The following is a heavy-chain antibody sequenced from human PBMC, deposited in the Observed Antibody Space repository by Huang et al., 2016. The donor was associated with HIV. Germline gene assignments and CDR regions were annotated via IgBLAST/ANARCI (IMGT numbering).Heavy chain of an antibody. V-gene: IGHV4-39*01. Sequence: QLQLQESGPGLVKPSGTLSLTCTVSGGSISSSNHYWGWIRPAPGKGLEWIGSIYYTGITYYNPSLKSRVTISVDTSKNQLSLKLTSMTVADTAVYYCARHATAFDIWGQGTMVTVSS. CDR1: GGSISSSNHY. CDR2: IYYTGIT. CDR3: ARHATAFDI. J-gene: IGHJ3*02.